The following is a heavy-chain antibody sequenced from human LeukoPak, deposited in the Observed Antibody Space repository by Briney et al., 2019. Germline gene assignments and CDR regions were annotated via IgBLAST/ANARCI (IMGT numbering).Heavy chain of an antibody. V-gene: IGHV4-38-2*02. J-gene: IGHJ4*02. CDR1: GNSISSGYY. CDR3: ARAYSSSWSYYFDY. D-gene: IGHD6-13*01. CDR2: IYHSGST. Sequence: SETLSLTCTVSGNSISSGYYWGWIRQPPGKGLDWIGSIYHSGSTYYNPSLKSRVTISVDTSKNQFSLKLSSVTAADTAVYYCARAYSSSWSYYFDYWGQGTLVTVSS.